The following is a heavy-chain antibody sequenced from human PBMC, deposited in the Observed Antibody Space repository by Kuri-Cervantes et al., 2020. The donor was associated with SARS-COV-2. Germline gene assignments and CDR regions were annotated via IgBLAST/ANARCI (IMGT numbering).Heavy chain of an antibody. V-gene: IGHV1-69*13. D-gene: IGHD2-15*01. Sequence: SVKVSCKASGGTFSSYAMNWVRQAPGQGLEWMGGIIPIFGTANYAQKFQGRVTVTADESTSTAYMELSSLRSEDTAVYYCARGHPRYCSGGSCGGGGPNWFDPWGQGTLVTVSS. J-gene: IGHJ5*02. CDR1: GGTFSSYA. CDR2: IIPIFGTA. CDR3: ARGHPRYCSGGSCGGGGPNWFDP.